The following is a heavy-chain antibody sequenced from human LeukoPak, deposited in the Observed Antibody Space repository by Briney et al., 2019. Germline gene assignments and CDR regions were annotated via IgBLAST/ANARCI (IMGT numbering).Heavy chain of an antibody. J-gene: IGHJ4*02. CDR2: IIPIFGTA. CDR1: GGTFSSYA. Sequence: WASVKVSCKASGGTFSSYAISWVRQAPGQGLEWMGGIIPIFGTANYAQKFQGRVTITADESTSTAYMELSSLRSEDTAVYYCARSTRLYYYDSSGYKLDYWGQGTLVTVSS. D-gene: IGHD3-22*01. CDR3: ARSTRLYYYDSSGYKLDY. V-gene: IGHV1-69*01.